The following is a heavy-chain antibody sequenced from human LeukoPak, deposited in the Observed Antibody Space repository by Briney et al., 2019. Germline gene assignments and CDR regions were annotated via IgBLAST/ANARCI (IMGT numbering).Heavy chain of an antibody. CDR3: ATLMVRGVTDAFDI. V-gene: IGHV1-24*01. CDR1: GYTLTELS. Sequence: ASVKVSCKVSGYTLTELSMHWVRQAPGKGLEWMGGFDPEDGETIYAQKFQGRVTMTEDTSTDTAYMELSSLRSEDTAVYYCATLMVRGVTDAFDIWGQGTKVTVSS. D-gene: IGHD3-10*01. CDR2: FDPEDGET. J-gene: IGHJ3*02.